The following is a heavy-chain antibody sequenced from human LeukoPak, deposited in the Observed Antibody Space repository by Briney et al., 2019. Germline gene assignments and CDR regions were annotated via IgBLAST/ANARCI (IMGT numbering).Heavy chain of an antibody. J-gene: IGHJ6*03. Sequence: PSETLSLTCAVSVYSISSGYYWGWIRQPPGKGLEWIGSIYHSGSTYYNPSLKSRVTISVDTSKNQFSLKLSSVTAADTAVYYCARRVVRDYYYYMDVWGKGTTVTVSS. CDR1: VYSISSGYY. CDR2: IYHSGST. CDR3: ARRVVRDYYYYMDV. V-gene: IGHV4-38-2*01. D-gene: IGHD3-3*01.